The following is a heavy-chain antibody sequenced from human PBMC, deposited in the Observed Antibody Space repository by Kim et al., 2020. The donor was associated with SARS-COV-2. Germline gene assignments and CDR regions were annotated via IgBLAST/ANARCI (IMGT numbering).Heavy chain of an antibody. CDR1: GGTFSSYA. J-gene: IGHJ6*02. D-gene: IGHD6-19*01. CDR3: ARDQVADDYYYYGMDV. Sequence: SVKVSCKASGGTFSSYAISWVRQAPGQGLEWMGGIIPIFGTANYAQKFQGRVTITADESTSTAYMELSSLRSEDTAVYYCARDQVADDYYYYGMDVWGQGTTVTVSS. CDR2: IIPIFGTA. V-gene: IGHV1-69*13.